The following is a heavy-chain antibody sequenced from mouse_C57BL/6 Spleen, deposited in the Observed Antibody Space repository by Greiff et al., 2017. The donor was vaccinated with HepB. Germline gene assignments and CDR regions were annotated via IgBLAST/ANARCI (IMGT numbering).Heavy chain of an antibody. CDR2: IDPSDSYT. CDR1: GYTFTSYW. J-gene: IGHJ2*01. Sequence: VQLQQPGAELVRPGTSVKLSCKASGYTFTSYWMHWVKQRPGQGLEWIGVIDPSDSYTNYNQKFKGKATLTVDTSSSTAYMQLSSLTSEDSAVYYCARRRWLLDYWGQGTTLTVSS. V-gene: IGHV1-59*01. CDR3: ARRRWLLDY. D-gene: IGHD2-3*01.